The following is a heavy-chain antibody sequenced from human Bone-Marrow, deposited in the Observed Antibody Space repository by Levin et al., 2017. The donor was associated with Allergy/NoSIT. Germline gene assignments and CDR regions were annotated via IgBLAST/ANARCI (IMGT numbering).Heavy chain of an antibody. V-gene: IGHV3-49*03. CDR3: SRAATGRWSDS. D-gene: IGHD6-13*01. J-gene: IGHJ4*02. Sequence: GGSLRLSCTASGFTFSDYYMSWFRQAPGKGLEWAGFIRNRAYGGTAEYAASVKGRFTISRDDSKSIAYLQINSLKIEDTALYYCSRAATGRWSDSWGQGTLVTVSS. CDR2: IRNRAYGGTA. CDR1: GFTFSDYY.